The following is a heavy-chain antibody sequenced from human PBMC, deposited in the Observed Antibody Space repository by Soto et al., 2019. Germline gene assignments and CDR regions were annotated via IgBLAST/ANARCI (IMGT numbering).Heavy chain of an antibody. J-gene: IGHJ5*01. D-gene: IGHD1-26*01. CDR3: VRLIGNSWLDF. Sequence: PSETLSLTCAVSGGSISSVTWNWIRQSPSRGLEWLGRAYYRSKWYNDYAESVKSRITINPDTSKNQFSLHLNSVTPEDTAVYYCVRLIGNSWLDFWGQGTLVTVSS. V-gene: IGHV6-1*01. CDR2: AYYRSKWYN. CDR1: GGSISSVT.